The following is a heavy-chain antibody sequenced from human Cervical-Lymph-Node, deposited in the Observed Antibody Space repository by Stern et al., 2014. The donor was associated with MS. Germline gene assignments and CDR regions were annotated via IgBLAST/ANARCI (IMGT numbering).Heavy chain of an antibody. V-gene: IGHV1-69*01. Sequence: VQLVQSGAEVKKPGSSVKVSCKASGGTFSNYDTSWVRQAPGQGLEWMGGIGPLFGKPNYAQKFQGRVTITADESTSTAYMDLSSLRSEDTAVYYCASPLTATSVPFGYYGMDVWGQGTTVTVS. D-gene: IGHD4-17*01. J-gene: IGHJ6*02. CDR1: GGTFSNYD. CDR2: IGPLFGKP. CDR3: ASPLTATSVPFGYYGMDV.